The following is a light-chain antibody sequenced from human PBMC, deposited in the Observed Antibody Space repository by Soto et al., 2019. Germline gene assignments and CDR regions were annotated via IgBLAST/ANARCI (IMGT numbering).Light chain of an antibody. CDR2: EVS. J-gene: IGLJ3*02. CDR1: SSDVGIYKY. CDR3: SSYTSSSIWV. Sequence: QSVLTQPASVSGSPGQSITISCTGTSSDVGIYKYVSWYQQHPGKAPKLMIYEVSNRPSGVSNRFSGSKSDNTASLTISGLQAEDEADYYCSSYTSSSIWVFGGGTKLTVL. V-gene: IGLV2-14*01.